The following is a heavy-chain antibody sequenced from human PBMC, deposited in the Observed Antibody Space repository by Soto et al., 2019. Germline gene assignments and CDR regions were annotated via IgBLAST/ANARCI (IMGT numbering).Heavy chain of an antibody. CDR3: AKREDSSRFGGLDI. V-gene: IGHV4-39*01. CDR2: IHSTGGT. CDR1: GCSITSGCYF. J-gene: IGHJ6*02. Sequence: SATRSLTCPVSGCSITSGCYFWDWIRQPPGKGLEWIGTIHSTGGTYYSPSLRSRVTISVDTSKNLFSLKMTSASATDTAVYFCAKREDSSRFGGLDIWGQGTAVTVSS. D-gene: IGHD3-3*01.